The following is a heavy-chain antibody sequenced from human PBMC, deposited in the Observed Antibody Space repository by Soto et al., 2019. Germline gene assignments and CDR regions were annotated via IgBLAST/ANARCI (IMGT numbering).Heavy chain of an antibody. J-gene: IGHJ6*02. Sequence: ASVKVSCKASGYTFTSYYMHWVRQAPGQGLEWMGWINPNSGGTNYAQKFQGRVTMTRDTSISTAYMELSRLRSDDTAVYYCAGGRYDFWSGYYLGVWGQGTTVTVYS. CDR3: AGGRYDFWSGYYLGV. D-gene: IGHD3-3*01. CDR1: GYTFTSYY. CDR2: INPNSGGT. V-gene: IGHV1-2*02.